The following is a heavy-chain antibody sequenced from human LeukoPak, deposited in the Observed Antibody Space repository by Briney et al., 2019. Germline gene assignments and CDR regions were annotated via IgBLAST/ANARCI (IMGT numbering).Heavy chain of an antibody. CDR3: ARAGDIVVVVAATSGAFDI. V-gene: IGHV3-30-3*01. J-gene: IGHJ3*02. D-gene: IGHD2-15*01. CDR1: GFTFSSYA. CDR2: ISYDGSNK. Sequence: PGGSLRLSCAASGFTFSSYAMHWVRQAPGKGLEWVAVISYDGSNKYYADSVKGRFTISRDNSKNTLYLQMNSLRAEDTAVYYCARAGDIVVVVAATSGAFDIWGQGTMVTVSS.